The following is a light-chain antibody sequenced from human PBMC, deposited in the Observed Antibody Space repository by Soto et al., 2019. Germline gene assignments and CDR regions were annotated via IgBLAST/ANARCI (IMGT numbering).Light chain of an antibody. CDR2: DVS. CDR1: SSDVGGYNY. CDR3: SSYTSSSIPYV. Sequence: QSALTQPASVSGSPGQSITISCIGTSSDVGGYNYVSWYQQHPGKAPKLMIYDVSNRPSGFSNRFSGSKSGNTASLTISGLQAEDEADYYCSSYTSSSIPYVFGTGTKLTVL. V-gene: IGLV2-14*01. J-gene: IGLJ1*01.